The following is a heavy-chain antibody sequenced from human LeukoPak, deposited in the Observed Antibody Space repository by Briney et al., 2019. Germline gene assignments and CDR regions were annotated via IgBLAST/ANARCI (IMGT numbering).Heavy chain of an antibody. CDR1: GYTFTSYA. J-gene: IGHJ4*02. V-gene: IGHV1-3*01. Sequence: ASVKVSCKASGYTFTSYAMHWVRQAPGQRLEWMEWINAGNGNTKYSQKFQGRVTITRDTSASTAYMELSSLRSEDTAVYYCARDFRLRGFTFDYWGQGTLVTVSS. CDR3: ARDFRLRGFTFDY. D-gene: IGHD4-17*01. CDR2: INAGNGNT.